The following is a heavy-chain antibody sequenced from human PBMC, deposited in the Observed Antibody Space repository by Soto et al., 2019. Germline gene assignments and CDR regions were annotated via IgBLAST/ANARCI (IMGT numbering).Heavy chain of an antibody. Sequence: GXSVKVSCKASGYPLIKYGSSWGRQAPGQGLEWLGWINTYSDRTNYAQEFQGRVSMTTEKSTSTVYMELRSLRSGDTALYYCARDYTGRGYFDHWGQGSLVTVSS. D-gene: IGHD2-8*02. V-gene: IGHV1-18*04. CDR1: GYPLIKYG. CDR3: ARDYTGRGYFDH. J-gene: IGHJ4*02. CDR2: INTYSDRT.